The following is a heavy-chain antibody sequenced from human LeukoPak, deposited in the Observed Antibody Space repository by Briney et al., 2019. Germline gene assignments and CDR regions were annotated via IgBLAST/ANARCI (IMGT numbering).Heavy chain of an antibody. CDR1: GFTFSNYA. Sequence: GGSLRLSCAASGFTFSNYAMSWVRQAPGKGLEWVSGIIGSGVTTYYADSVKGRFTISRDNSKNTLYLQMSSLETEDTAVYYCARGKPGIAAAGTLSPLDYWGQGTLVTVSS. V-gene: IGHV3-23*01. CDR3: ARGKPGIAAAGTLSPLDY. CDR2: IIGSGVTT. J-gene: IGHJ4*02. D-gene: IGHD6-13*01.